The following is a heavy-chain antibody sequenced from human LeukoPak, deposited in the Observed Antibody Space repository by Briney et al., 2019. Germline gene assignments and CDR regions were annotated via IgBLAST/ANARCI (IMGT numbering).Heavy chain of an antibody. D-gene: IGHD3-10*01. J-gene: IGHJ4*02. V-gene: IGHV3-7*01. CDR1: GFTFSSYW. Sequence: GGSLRLSCAASGFTFSSYWMSWVRQAPGKGLEWVASIEQDGSEKHCVDSVKGRFIISRDNARNSLYLQMNSLRAEDTAVYYRTRVRTSGEEDYWGQGTLVTVSS. CDR3: TRVRTSGEEDY. CDR2: IEQDGSEK.